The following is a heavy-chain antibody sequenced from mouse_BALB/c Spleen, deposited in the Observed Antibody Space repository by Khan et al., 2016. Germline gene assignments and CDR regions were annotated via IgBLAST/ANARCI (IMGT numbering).Heavy chain of an antibody. CDR3: ATTGFAY. Sequence: QVQLQQSGPGLVAPSQSLSITCTVPGLSLTGYGVNWVRQPPGKGLEWLGMLWGGGSTDYNSALKSRLSISKDNSKSQVFLKMNSLQTDDTDRYYCATTGFAYWGQGTLVTGSA. CDR2: LWGGGST. J-gene: IGHJ3*01. D-gene: IGHD4-1*02. V-gene: IGHV2-6-7*01. CDR1: GLSLTGYG.